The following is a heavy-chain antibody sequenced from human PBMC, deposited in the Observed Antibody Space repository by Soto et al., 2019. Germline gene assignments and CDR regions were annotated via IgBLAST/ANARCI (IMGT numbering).Heavy chain of an antibody. CDR3: AKADIVVVVAATAYYYYGMDV. Sequence: GASVKVSCKASGGTFSSYAISWVRQAPGQGLEWMGGIIPIFGTANYAQKFQGRVTITADKSTSTAYMELSGLRSEDTAVYYCAKADIVVVVAATAYYYYGMDVWGQGTTVTVSS. D-gene: IGHD2-15*01. CDR2: IIPIFGTA. J-gene: IGHJ6*02. V-gene: IGHV1-69*06. CDR1: GGTFSSYA.